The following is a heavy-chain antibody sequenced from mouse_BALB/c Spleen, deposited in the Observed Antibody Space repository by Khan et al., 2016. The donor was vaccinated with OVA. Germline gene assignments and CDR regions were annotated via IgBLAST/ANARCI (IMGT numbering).Heavy chain of an antibody. D-gene: IGHD6-1*01. CDR3: ARSSRRYFDD. CDR1: GFNIKDYY. V-gene: IGHV14-1*02. J-gene: IGHJ2*01. CDR2: IDPENGNS. Sequence: VQLQQSGAELVRPGALVKLSCKGSGFNIKDYYMQWVKQRPEQGLEWLGWIDPENGNSIYDPKFQGKASITADTSSNTAYLQLSSLTSEDTAVYYCARSSRRYFDDWGQGTTLTVSS.